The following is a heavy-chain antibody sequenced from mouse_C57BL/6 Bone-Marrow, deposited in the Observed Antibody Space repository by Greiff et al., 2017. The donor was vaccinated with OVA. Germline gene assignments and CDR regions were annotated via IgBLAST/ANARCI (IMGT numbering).Heavy chain of an antibody. CDR2: INSDGGST. CDR3: ERQGPDYAMDY. V-gene: IGHV5-2*01. CDR1: EYEFPSHD. Sequence: EVKLMESGGGLVQPGESLKLSCESTEYEFPSHDMSWVRKTPEQRLELVAAINSDGGSTYYPDTMERRFIIARDNSKKTLYLQMSSLRSEDTALYYCERQGPDYAMDYWGQGTSVTVSS. J-gene: IGHJ4*01.